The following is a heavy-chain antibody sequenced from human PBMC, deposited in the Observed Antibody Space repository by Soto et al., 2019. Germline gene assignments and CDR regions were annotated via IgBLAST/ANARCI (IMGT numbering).Heavy chain of an antibody. J-gene: IGHJ4*02. D-gene: IGHD4-17*01. CDR3: ARGDRGTTVTPHLDY. CDR1: GGSFSGYY. Sequence: SETLYLTCAVYGGSFSGYYWSWIRQPPGKGLEWIGEINHSGSTNYNPSLKSRVTLSVDTFKNQFCLKRSSVTAADTVVYYCARGDRGTTVTPHLDYWGQGTLVTVSS. CDR2: INHSGST. V-gene: IGHV4-34*01.